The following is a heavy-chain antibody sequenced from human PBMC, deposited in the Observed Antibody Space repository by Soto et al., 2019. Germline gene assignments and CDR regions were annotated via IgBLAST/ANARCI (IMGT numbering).Heavy chain of an antibody. J-gene: IGHJ2*01. Sequence: QVQLQESGPGLVKPSEALSLACNVSGASISDNSWTWIRQPPGKGLEWIGYVYKSGTTNYDPSLKSRVTLSLDTAKNHFFLRLSSVTAADTAVYYCARIWYNFGHHGFDLWGRGTLVTVSS. CDR3: ARIWYNFGHHGFDL. D-gene: IGHD1-1*01. V-gene: IGHV4-59*13. CDR2: VYKSGTT. CDR1: GASISDNS.